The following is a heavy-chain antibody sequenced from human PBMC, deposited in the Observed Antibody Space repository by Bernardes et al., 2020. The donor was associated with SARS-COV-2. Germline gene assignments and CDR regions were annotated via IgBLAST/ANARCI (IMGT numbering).Heavy chain of an antibody. J-gene: IGHJ4*02. D-gene: IGHD3-9*01. Sequence: SETLSLTCTVSGGSISTYYWSWIRQPPGKGLEYIGYIYYSGSTNYNPSLKSRVTISVDTSKNQFSLRLSSVTAADTAVYYCARGFLTGYYIPFDNWGQGTLVTVSS. V-gene: IGHV4-59*01. CDR1: GGSISTYY. CDR3: ARGFLTGYYIPFDN. CDR2: IYYSGST.